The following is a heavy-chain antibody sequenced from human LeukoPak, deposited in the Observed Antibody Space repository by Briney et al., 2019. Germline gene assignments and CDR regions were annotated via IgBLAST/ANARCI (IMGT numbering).Heavy chain of an antibody. D-gene: IGHD3-22*01. V-gene: IGHV3-30*02. Sequence: GGSLRLSCAASGFTFNSYGMNWVRQAPGKGLEWVAFIQYDGSNKYYADSVKGRLTVSRDNSKSTVYLQMNDLRGEDTAIYYCTKAKGQSWLFSHYWGRGTLVTVSS. J-gene: IGHJ4*02. CDR3: TKAKGQSWLFSHY. CDR2: IQYDGSNK. CDR1: GFTFNSYG.